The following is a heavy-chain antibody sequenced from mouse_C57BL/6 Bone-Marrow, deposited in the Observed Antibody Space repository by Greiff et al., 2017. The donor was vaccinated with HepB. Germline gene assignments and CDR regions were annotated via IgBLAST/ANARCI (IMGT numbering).Heavy chain of an antibody. CDR2: IHPNSGST. J-gene: IGHJ2*01. V-gene: IGHV1-64*01. CDR3: ARDMDYYGSTFFDY. CDR1: GYTFTSYW. D-gene: IGHD1-1*01. Sequence: VQLQQPGAELVKPGASVKLSCKASGYTFTSYWMHWVKQRPGQGLEWIGMIHPNSGSTNYNEKFKSKATLTVDKSSSTAYMQLSSLTSEDSAVYYCARDMDYYGSTFFDYWGQGTTLTVSS.